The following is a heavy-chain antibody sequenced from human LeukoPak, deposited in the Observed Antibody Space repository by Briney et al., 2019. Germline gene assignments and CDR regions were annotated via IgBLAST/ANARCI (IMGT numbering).Heavy chain of an antibody. D-gene: IGHD3-3*01. CDR2: IYSGGST. CDR1: GFTVSSNY. V-gene: IGHV3-53*01. J-gene: IGHJ6*02. Sequence: GGSLRLSCAASGFTVSSNYMGWVRQAPGKGLEWVSVIYSGGSTYYADSVKGRFTISRDNSKNTLYLQMNSLRAEDTAVYYCASEMNDFWSGYYTRTYGMDVWGQGTTVTVSS. CDR3: ASEMNDFWSGYYTRTYGMDV.